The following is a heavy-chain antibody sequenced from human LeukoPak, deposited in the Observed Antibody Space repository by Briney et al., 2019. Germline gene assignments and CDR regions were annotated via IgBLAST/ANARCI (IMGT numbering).Heavy chain of an antibody. CDR1: GFTVSSNY. V-gene: IGHV3-53*01. J-gene: IGHJ4*02. Sequence: PGGSLRLSCAASGFTVSSNYMSWVRQAPGKGLEWVSVIYSGGSTYYADSVKGRFTISRDNSKNTLYLQMNSLRAEDTAVYYCARGGGYCGGDCYPPYYFDYWGQGTLVTVSS. CDR3: ARGGGYCGGDCYPPYYFDY. D-gene: IGHD2-21*02. CDR2: IYSGGST.